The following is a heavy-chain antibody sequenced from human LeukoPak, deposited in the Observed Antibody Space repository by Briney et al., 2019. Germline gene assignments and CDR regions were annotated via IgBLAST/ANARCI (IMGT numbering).Heavy chain of an antibody. D-gene: IGHD5-24*01. CDR3: ARDGDGYPDYFQH. CDR2: INPSGGST. Sequence: ASVKVSCKASGYTFSNYGITWVRQAPGQGLEWMGIINPSGGSTSYAQKFQGRVTMTRDTSTSTVYMELSSLRSEDTAVYYCARDGDGYPDYFQHWGQGTLVTVSS. J-gene: IGHJ1*01. V-gene: IGHV1-46*01. CDR1: GYTFSNYG.